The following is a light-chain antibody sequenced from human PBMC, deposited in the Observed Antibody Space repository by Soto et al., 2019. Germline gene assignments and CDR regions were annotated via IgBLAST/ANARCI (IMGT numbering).Light chain of an antibody. CDR2: KAS. V-gene: IGKV1-5*03. Sequence: DIQMTQSPSTLSASVGDRVTITCRASQSISSWLAWYQQKPGKAPKLLIYKASSLESGVPSRFSGSGSGTEFTLTISSPQPDDFATYYCQQYNSYPLTLGQGTRMEIK. CDR3: QQYNSYPLT. CDR1: QSISSW. J-gene: IGKJ5*01.